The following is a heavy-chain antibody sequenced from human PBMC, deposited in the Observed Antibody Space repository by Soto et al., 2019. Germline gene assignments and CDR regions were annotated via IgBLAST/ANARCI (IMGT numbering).Heavy chain of an antibody. V-gene: IGHV3-23*01. CDR1: GFTFSTYA. D-gene: IGHD1-1*01. Sequence: EVQLLESGGGLVQPGGSLRLSCAASGFTFSTYAMSWVRQAPGKGLEWVSTISDSGGRTYYADSVKGRFTISRDNSKNTLYRQMNSRRAEDTAVYYCAYPELPYYYDGMDVWRQGTTVTVSS. J-gene: IGHJ6*02. CDR2: ISDSGGRT. CDR3: AYPELPYYYDGMDV.